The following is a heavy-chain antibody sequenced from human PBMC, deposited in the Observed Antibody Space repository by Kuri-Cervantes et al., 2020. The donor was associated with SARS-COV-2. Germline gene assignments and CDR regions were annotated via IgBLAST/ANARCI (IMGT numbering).Heavy chain of an antibody. CDR1: GFTFSSYA. CDR2: INQSGNT. CDR3: ARGGSAWYIDY. J-gene: IGHJ4*02. D-gene: IGHD6-19*01. Sequence: GSLRLSCSASGFTFSSYAMTWVRQTPGKGLEWIGEINQSGNTHYNPSLESRATILVGTSKNQFYLKLSPMTAADTAVYYCARGGSAWYIDYWGQGTLVTVSS. V-gene: IGHV4-34*01.